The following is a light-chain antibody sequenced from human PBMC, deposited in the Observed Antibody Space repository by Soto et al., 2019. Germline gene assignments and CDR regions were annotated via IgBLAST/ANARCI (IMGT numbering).Light chain of an antibody. CDR1: ISYVLAYNY. V-gene: IGLV2-11*01. Sequence: QSALTQPRSVSWSPGHSFTISFTGTISYVLAYNYVSWYQQHPGKAHKLITYDVSKRPSGVPDRFSGSKSGKTASLTISGLQAEDEADYYCCSYADNYSYVFGTGTKVPVL. CDR3: CSYADNYSYV. J-gene: IGLJ1*01. CDR2: DVS.